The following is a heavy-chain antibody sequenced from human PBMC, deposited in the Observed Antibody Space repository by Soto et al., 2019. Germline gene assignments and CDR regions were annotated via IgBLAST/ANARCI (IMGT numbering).Heavy chain of an antibody. V-gene: IGHV3-48*02. CDR1: GFIFNTYS. CDR2: ISGSSQTI. J-gene: IGHJ4*02. CDR3: ARTLSWRRGPFDS. D-gene: IGHD2-15*01. Sequence: PGGSLRLSCAASGFIFNTYSMNWVRQAHGKGLEWVSYISGSSQTIFYADSVRGRFTISRDNANNSTYLQMVSLRDEDTAVYYCARTLSWRRGPFDSWGQGTLVTVSS.